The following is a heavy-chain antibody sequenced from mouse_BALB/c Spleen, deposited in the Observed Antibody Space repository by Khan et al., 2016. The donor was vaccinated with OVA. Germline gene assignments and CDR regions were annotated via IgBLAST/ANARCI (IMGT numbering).Heavy chain of an antibody. J-gene: IGHJ3*01. CDR2: IIPGNDNT. V-gene: IGHV1-4*01. Sequence: QVQLQQSGTELVKPGASVKMSCKASGYTFTSYSMHWVRQRPGQAPEWIGHIIPGNDNTNYNQNFKDKATFTVDKSSSTAYMQLSGLTSEDSAVYDCDRERAYHGTGDWFDYWGQGTLVTVSA. D-gene: IGHD4-1*01. CDR1: GYTFTSYS. CDR3: DRERAYHGTGDWFDY.